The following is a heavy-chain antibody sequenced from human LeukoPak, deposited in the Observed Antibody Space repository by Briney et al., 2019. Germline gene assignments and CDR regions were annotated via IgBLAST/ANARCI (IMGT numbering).Heavy chain of an antibody. D-gene: IGHD1-26*01. V-gene: IGHV4-4*07. CDR1: GGSISSYY. CDR3: ARENSGSYREFDY. J-gene: IGHJ4*02. Sequence: PSETLSPTCTVSGGSISSYYWSWIRQPAGKGLEWIGCIYTSGSTNYNASLKSRVSMSVDTSKNQFSLKLSSVTAADTAVFYCARENSGSYREFDYWGQGTLVTVSS. CDR2: IYTSGST.